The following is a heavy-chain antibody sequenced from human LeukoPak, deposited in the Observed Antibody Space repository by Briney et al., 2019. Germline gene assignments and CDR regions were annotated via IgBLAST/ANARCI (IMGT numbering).Heavy chain of an antibody. D-gene: IGHD6-13*01. CDR1: GFTFNAFA. CDR2: IWFDGSNH. V-gene: IGHV3-33*01. Sequence: PGGSLRLSCAASGFTFNAFAMHWLRQAPGKGLEWVAVIWFDGSNHYYADSVKGRFTISRDNAKNSLYLQLNSLRVEDTAVYYCARGSSPPDYWGQGTLVTVSS. J-gene: IGHJ4*02. CDR3: ARGSSPPDY.